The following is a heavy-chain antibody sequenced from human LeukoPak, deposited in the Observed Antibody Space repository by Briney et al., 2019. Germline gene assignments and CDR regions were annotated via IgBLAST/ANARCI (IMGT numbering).Heavy chain of an antibody. CDR1: GGSISGSSYY. CDR2: IYYSGST. J-gene: IGHJ4*02. Sequence: SETLSLTCTVSGGSISGSSYYWGWIRQPPGKGLEWIGSIYYSGSTYYNPSLKGRFTISVDTSKNQFSLKLSSVTAADTAVYSCARLSGLGATTNWGQGTLVTVSS. V-gene: IGHV4-39*01. CDR3: ARLSGLGATTN. D-gene: IGHD1-26*01.